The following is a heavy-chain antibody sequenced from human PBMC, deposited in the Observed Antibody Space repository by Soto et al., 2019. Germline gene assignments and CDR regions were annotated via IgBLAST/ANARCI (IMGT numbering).Heavy chain of an antibody. V-gene: IGHV3-30*18. CDR3: AKGEVRGIIPSYCYY. CDR2: ISNDGSNE. Sequence: PGGSQRFSCAGSGFTFRWFGMNWVRQAPGKGLEWVARISNDGSNEYYVDSVKGRFTISRDNSKNTLYLQMDSLRAEDTAVYYCAKGEVRGIIPSYCYYWGLGTLVTVTS. J-gene: IGHJ4*02. D-gene: IGHD3-10*01. CDR1: GFTFRWFG.